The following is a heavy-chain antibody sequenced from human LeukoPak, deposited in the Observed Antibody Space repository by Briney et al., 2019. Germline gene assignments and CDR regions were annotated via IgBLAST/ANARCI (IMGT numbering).Heavy chain of an antibody. CDR1: GFTFDDFA. Sequence: GGSLRLSCAASGFTFDDFAMSWVRQAPGKGLEWVSGINWNGGSTGYADSVKGRFTISRDNAKNSLFLQMNSLRAEDTAVYYCAREALGSCSSSTCFVDYWGQGTLVTVSS. J-gene: IGHJ4*02. D-gene: IGHD2-2*01. CDR3: AREALGSCSSSTCFVDY. CDR2: INWNGGST. V-gene: IGHV3-20*04.